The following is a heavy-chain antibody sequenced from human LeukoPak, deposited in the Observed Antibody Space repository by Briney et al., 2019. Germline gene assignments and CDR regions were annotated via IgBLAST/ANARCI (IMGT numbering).Heavy chain of an antibody. CDR1: GYTFTSYG. J-gene: IGHJ4*02. D-gene: IGHD3-22*01. Sequence: ASVKVSCKASGYTFTSYGISWVRQAPGQGLEWMGWTSAYNGNTDYAQKLQGRVTMTTDTSTSTAYMELRSLRSDDTAVYYCARARTMYYYDSSVDWGQGTLVTVSS. V-gene: IGHV1-18*01. CDR2: TSAYNGNT. CDR3: ARARTMYYYDSSVD.